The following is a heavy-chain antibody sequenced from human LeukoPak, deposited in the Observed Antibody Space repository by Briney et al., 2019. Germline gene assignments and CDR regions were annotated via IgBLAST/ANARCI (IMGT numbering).Heavy chain of an antibody. CDR3: AKTDTGYYFDY. D-gene: IGHD5-12*01. CDR1: GFTFNSYG. V-gene: IGHV3-33*06. Sequence: GRSLRLSCAASGFTFNSYGMHWVRQAPGKGLEWVAVIWYDGSNKDYADSVKGRFTISRDNSKNTLYLQMNSLRAEDTALYYCAKTDTGYYFDYWGQGTLVTVSS. J-gene: IGHJ4*02. CDR2: IWYDGSNK.